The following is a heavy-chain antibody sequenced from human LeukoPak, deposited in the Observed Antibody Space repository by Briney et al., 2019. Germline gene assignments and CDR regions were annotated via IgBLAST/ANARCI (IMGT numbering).Heavy chain of an antibody. CDR1: GFTFSSFG. J-gene: IGHJ5*02. CDR3: AKSPSRSIWFDP. D-gene: IGHD2-2*01. CDR2: ISSTGGTA. V-gene: IGHV3-23*01. Sequence: GGSLRLSCAASGFTFSSFGMSWVRQAPGKGLEWVSAISSTGGTAYYADSVKGRFTISRDNSKNTLYLQMNSLRAEDTAVYYCAKSPSRSIWFDPWGQGTLVTVSS.